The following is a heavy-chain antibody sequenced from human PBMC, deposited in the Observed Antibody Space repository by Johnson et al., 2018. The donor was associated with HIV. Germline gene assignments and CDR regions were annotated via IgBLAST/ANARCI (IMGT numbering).Heavy chain of an antibody. CDR2: IYSGGST. Sequence: VQLVESGGGLIQPGGSLRLSCAASGFTVSSNYMSWVRQAPGKGLEWVAVIYSGGSTYYADSVMSRFIISRDNSKNTLYLQLNSLKVEDTAVYYCSRGLMVGATRGGAFDIWGQGTMVTVSS. CDR3: SRGLMVGATRGGAFDI. J-gene: IGHJ3*02. CDR1: GFTVSSNY. V-gene: IGHV3-53*01. D-gene: IGHD1-26*01.